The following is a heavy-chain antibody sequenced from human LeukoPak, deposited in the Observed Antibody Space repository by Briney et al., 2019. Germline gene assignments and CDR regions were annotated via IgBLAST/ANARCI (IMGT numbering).Heavy chain of an antibody. CDR3: AKGYGWEASYYYYYMDV. D-gene: IGHD1-26*01. Sequence: ASVKVSCKTSGYTFTNYGISWVRQAPGQGLEWMGWMNPNSGNTGYAQKFQGRVTMTRNTSISTAYMELSSLRSEDTAVYYCAKGYGWEASYYYYYMDVWGKGTTVTISS. CDR1: GYTFTNYG. V-gene: IGHV1-8*02. J-gene: IGHJ6*03. CDR2: MNPNSGNT.